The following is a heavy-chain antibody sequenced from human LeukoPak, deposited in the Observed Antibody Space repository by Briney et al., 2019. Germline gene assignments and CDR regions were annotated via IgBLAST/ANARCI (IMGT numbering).Heavy chain of an antibody. D-gene: IGHD6-19*01. Sequence: SETLSLTCAVYGGSFSGYYWSWIRQPPGKGLEWIGEINHSGSTNYNPSLKSRVTISVDTSKNQFSLKLSSVTAADTAVYYCARCRIAVAFYYYYGMDVWGQGTTVTVS. CDR1: GGSFSGYY. CDR2: INHSGST. J-gene: IGHJ6*02. CDR3: ARCRIAVAFYYYYGMDV. V-gene: IGHV4-34*01.